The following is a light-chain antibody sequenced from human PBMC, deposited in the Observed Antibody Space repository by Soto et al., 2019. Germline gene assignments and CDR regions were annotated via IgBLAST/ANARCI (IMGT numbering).Light chain of an antibody. Sequence: IEMTQSPVTLSVSKVERATLSCRASQNIGNKVGWYQQKPGRAPRLLIYDASTRATGIPARFSGSGSGTEFTLTINSLQSEDFAVYYCQQYNYWPPLTFGGGTNV. CDR1: QNIGNK. V-gene: IGKV3-15*01. CDR2: DAS. CDR3: QQYNYWPPLT. J-gene: IGKJ4*01.